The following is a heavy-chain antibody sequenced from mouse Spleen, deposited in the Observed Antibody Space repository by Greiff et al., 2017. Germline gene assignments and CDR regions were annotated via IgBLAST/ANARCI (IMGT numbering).Heavy chain of an antibody. CDR1: GYSFTSYG. D-gene: IGHD3-1*01. J-gene: IGHJ3*01. Sequence: VKLVESGPGLVQPSQSLSITCTASGYSFTSYGVHWVRQSPGKGLEWLGVIWSGGSTDYNAAFISRLSISKDNSKSQVFFKINSLQANDTAIYYCAIGSWFAYWGQGTLVTVSA. V-gene: IGHV2-2*02. CDR3: AIGSWFAY. CDR2: IWSGGST.